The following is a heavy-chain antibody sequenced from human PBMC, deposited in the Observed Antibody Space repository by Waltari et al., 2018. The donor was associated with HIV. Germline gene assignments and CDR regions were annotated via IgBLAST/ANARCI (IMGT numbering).Heavy chain of an antibody. Sequence: QVQLVQSGAEVKKPGASVNVSCKAYGYAFKGYVLHWVRQAPGQGPEWMGRINTNIDETKYSQKFQGRVTITRDTSASTVYMELSSLRSEYTAVYYCARVYGELWLNYFDYWGQGTLVTVSS. CDR2: INTNIDET. CDR3: ARVYGELWLNYFDY. D-gene: IGHD3-16*01. CDR1: GYAFKGYV. J-gene: IGHJ4*02. V-gene: IGHV1-3*04.